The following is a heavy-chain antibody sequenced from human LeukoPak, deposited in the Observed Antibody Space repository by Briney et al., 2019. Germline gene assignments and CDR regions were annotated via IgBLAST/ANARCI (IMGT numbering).Heavy chain of an antibody. J-gene: IGHJ4*02. CDR2: IYPGDSDT. CDR3: ARSPSLRFFDWLLAYYFDS. Sequence: GESLKISCKGSGYSFTSYWIGWVRQMPGKGLEWMGIIYPGDSDTRYSPSFQGQVTISADKSISTAYLQWSSLKASDTAMYYCARSPSLRFFDWLLAYYFDSGGRGPLVTVPS. V-gene: IGHV5-51*01. CDR1: GYSFTSYW. D-gene: IGHD3-9*01.